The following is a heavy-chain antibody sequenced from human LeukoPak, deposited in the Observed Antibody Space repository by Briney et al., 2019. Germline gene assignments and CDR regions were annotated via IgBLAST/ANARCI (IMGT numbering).Heavy chain of an antibody. J-gene: IGHJ5*02. V-gene: IGHV7-4-1*02. CDR1: GYTFTSYG. Sequence: ASVKVSCKASGYTFTSYGISWVRQAPGQGLGWMGWINTNTGNPTYAQGFTGRFVFSLDTSVSTAYLQINNLKADDTAIYYCARGGRPATVTTLAWFDLWGQGTLVTVSS. CDR2: INTNTGNP. CDR3: ARGGRPATVTTLAWFDL. D-gene: IGHD4-17*01.